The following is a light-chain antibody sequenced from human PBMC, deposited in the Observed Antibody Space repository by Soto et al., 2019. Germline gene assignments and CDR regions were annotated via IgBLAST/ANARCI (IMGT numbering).Light chain of an antibody. J-gene: IGKJ4*01. V-gene: IGKV3-15*01. Sequence: RVMTQSPATLSVSPGERATLSCRASQSVNSNLAWYQQKPGQAPRLLIYGASTRATGIPARFSGSGSGTEFTLTISSLQSEDFAFYYCQQYNNWTLTFGGXTKVDIK. CDR2: GAS. CDR1: QSVNSN. CDR3: QQYNNWTLT.